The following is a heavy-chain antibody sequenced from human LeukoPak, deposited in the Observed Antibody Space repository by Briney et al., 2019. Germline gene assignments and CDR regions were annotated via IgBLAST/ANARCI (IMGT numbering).Heavy chain of an antibody. V-gene: IGHV1-18*01. CDR1: GYSFTNYG. Sequence: GASVKVSCKASGYSFTNYGVNWVRQAPRQGLEWLGWISGYTGNTDYAQKFQGRVTMTTDTSTTTAYMELRSLRSDDTAVYYCARAPRVASTGRFDYWGQRTLVTVSS. CDR2: ISGYTGNT. CDR3: ARAPRVASTGRFDY. J-gene: IGHJ4*02. D-gene: IGHD6-13*01.